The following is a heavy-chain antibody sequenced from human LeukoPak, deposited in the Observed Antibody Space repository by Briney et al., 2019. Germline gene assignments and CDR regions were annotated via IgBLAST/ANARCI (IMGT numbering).Heavy chain of an antibody. CDR2: ISYDGGNK. V-gene: IGHV3-30*18. J-gene: IGHJ4*02. D-gene: IGHD3-10*01. Sequence: PWGSLRLSCAASGLTFSSSGMHWVSQAPGKGLQWVAVISYDGGNKFYADSVKGRFTISRDNSKNTLYLQMNSLRAEDTAVYCCAKGYYYGSSWGQRTMVADSP. CDR3: AKGYYYGSS. CDR1: GLTFSSSG.